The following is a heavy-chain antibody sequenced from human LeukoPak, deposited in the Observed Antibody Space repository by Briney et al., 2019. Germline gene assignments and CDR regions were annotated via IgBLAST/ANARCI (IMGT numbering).Heavy chain of an antibody. CDR1: GYTFTGYY. CDR3: ARGTMVRGLLDY. D-gene: IGHD3-10*01. CDR2: INPNSGGT. J-gene: IGHJ4*02. Sequence: RASVKVSRKAPGYTFTGYYMHWVRQAPGQGLEWMGWINPNSGGTNYAQKFQGRVTMTRDTSISTAYMELSRLRSDDTAVYYCARGTMVRGLLDYWGQGTLVTVSS. V-gene: IGHV1-2*02.